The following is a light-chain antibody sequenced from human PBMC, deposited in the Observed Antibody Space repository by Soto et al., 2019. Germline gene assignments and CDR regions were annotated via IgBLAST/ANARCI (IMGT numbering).Light chain of an antibody. J-gene: IGLJ2*01. CDR1: SSDVGGYNY. CDR3: CSSAGSSTFVV. V-gene: IGLV2-11*01. Sequence: QSALTQPRSVSGSPGQSVTISCTGTSSDVGGYNYVSWYQQYPGKAPKLIIYDVTKRPSGVPDRFSGSKSGNTASPTISGLQAEDEADYYCCSSAGSSTFVVFGGGTKLTVL. CDR2: DVT.